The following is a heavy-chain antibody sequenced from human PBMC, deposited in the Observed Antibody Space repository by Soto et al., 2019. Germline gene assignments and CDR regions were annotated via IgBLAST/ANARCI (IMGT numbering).Heavy chain of an antibody. J-gene: IGHJ6*02. CDR2: ISFDGNYK. CDR1: GFTFSSYG. V-gene: IGHV3-30*03. Sequence: QVQLVESGGGVVQPGRSLRLSCEVSGFTFSSYGMHWVRQAPGKGLEWMAVISFDGNYKSHADSVKGRFTISRDNSRNTVYLQRSSLRADDTAVYYCARDRNYYYYGMDVWGQGTTVTVSS. CDR3: ARDRNYYYYGMDV.